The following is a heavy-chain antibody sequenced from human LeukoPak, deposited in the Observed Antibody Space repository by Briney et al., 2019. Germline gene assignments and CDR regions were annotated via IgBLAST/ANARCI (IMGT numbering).Heavy chain of an antibody. Sequence: ASVKVSCKVSGYTLTELSMHWVRQAPGKGLEWMGGFDPEDGETIYAQKFQGRVTMTEDTSTDTAYMELSSLRSEDTAVYYCATAPPDTAMATPHYYHGMDVWGQGTTVTVSS. D-gene: IGHD5-18*01. J-gene: IGHJ6*02. CDR1: GYTLTELS. CDR2: FDPEDGET. CDR3: ATAPPDTAMATPHYYHGMDV. V-gene: IGHV1-24*01.